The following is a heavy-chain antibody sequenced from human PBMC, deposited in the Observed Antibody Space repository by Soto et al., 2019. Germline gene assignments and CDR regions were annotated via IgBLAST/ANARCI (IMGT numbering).Heavy chain of an antibody. CDR1: GYTFTSYY. D-gene: IGHD2-15*01. CDR3: AREDPYIVVVVAATRLGAFDI. V-gene: IGHV1-46*03. CDR2: INPSGGST. J-gene: IGHJ3*02. Sequence: QVQLVQSGAEVKKPGASVKVSCKASGYTFTSYYMHWVRQAPGQGLEWMGIINPSGGSTSYAQKFQGRVTMTRDTSTSTVYMELSSLRSEDTAVYYCAREDPYIVVVVAATRLGAFDIWGQGTMVTVSS.